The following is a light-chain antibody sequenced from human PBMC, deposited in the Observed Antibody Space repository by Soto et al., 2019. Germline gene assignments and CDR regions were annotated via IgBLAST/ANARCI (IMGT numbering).Light chain of an antibody. J-gene: IGKJ4*01. CDR1: QRISSS. Sequence: EIVLIQSPVTLSLSPGESATLSCRASQRISSSLAWYQQNPGQAPRLLIFDASNRATGIPVRFSASGSGTDFTVTLSSLEPDDFTVQYCQQNRDWPLAFGGGTSLEI. CDR2: DAS. V-gene: IGKV3-11*01. CDR3: QQNRDWPLA.